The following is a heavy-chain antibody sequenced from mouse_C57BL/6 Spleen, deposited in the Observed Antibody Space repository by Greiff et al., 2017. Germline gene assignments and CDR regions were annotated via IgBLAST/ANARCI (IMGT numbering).Heavy chain of an antibody. CDR2: ISSGGSYT. CDR1: GFTFSSYG. J-gene: IGHJ2*01. CDR3: ARQTAQAGYYLDY. Sequence: EVKLVESGGDLVKPGGSLKLSCAASGFTFSSYGMSWVRQTPDTRLEWVATISSGGSYTYYPDSVKGRFTISRDKAKNTLYLQMSSLKSEDTAIYYCARQTAQAGYYLDYWGQGTTLTVSS. V-gene: IGHV5-6*01. D-gene: IGHD3-2*02.